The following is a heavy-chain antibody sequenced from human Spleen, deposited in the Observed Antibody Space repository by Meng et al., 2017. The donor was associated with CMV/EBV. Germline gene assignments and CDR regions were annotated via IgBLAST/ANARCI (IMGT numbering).Heavy chain of an antibody. CDR3: AREAGVYCSSSSCWLGFDP. CDR2: IYPDDSDT. V-gene: IGHV5-51*01. Sequence: FTNYWIGWVRQMTGKGLEWMGIIYPDDSDTRYSPSFQGQVSISADKSISTAYLQWSSLKASDTAIYYCAREAGVYCSSSSCWLGFDPWGQGTLVTVSS. J-gene: IGHJ5*02. CDR1: FTNYW. D-gene: IGHD2-2*01.